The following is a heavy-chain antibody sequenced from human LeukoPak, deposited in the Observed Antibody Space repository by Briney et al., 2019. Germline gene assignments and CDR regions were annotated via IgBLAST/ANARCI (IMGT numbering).Heavy chain of an antibody. J-gene: IGHJ6*02. CDR3: TTAVGTDFYDYGLDA. D-gene: IGHD6-13*01. CDR2: IRSKANTYAT. Sequence: GGSLRLSCAASGFTFSGSAMHWVRQASGKGLEWVGRIRSKANTYATAYAASVKGRFTISRDDSKNTAYLQLNSLNTEDTAVYYCTTAVGTDFYDYGLDAWGQGTTVTVSS. V-gene: IGHV3-73*01. CDR1: GFTFSGSA.